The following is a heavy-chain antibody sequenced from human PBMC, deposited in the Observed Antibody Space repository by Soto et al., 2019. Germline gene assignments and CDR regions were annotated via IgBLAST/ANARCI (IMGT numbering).Heavy chain of an antibody. J-gene: IGHJ5*01. CDR1: GYTLNSYH. V-gene: IGHV1-46*02. Sequence: QVQLVQSGAEVKKPGASVNVACKASGYTLNSYHIHWVRQATGQGLEWMGIIKHDGIITIYAQQFQGRVTMTRDTSASTVYMELSSLRSEDTAMYYCVTEAPSTLWFDSWGQGTLVTVSS. CDR3: VTEAPSTLWFDS. CDR2: IKHDGIIT. D-gene: IGHD3-16*01.